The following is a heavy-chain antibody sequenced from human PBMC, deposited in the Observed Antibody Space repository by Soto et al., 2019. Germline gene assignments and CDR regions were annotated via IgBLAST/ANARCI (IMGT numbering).Heavy chain of an antibody. CDR2: ILYDGTNK. V-gene: IGHV3-30-3*01. D-gene: IGHD6-19*01. CDR3: ARDSAVAGISRSFDY. CDR1: GFTFSNYV. Sequence: PGGSLRLSCAASGFTFSNYVMHWARQAPGKGLEWVAIILYDGTNKDYADSVKGRFTISRDNSKNTLYLQMNSLRSEDTAVYYCARDSAVAGISRSFDYWGHGTLVTVSS. J-gene: IGHJ4*01.